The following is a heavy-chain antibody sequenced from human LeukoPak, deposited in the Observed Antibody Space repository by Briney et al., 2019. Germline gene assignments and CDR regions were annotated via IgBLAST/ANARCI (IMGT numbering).Heavy chain of an antibody. Sequence: GGSLRLSCAASGFSVSSHAMHWVRQAQGKGLEWVAVISYDGSNKYYGDSVKGRFTISRDNSKNTLYLQMNSLRAEDTAVYYCAKMRGGTKDGLDYWGQGTLVTVSS. CDR1: GFSVSSHA. CDR2: ISYDGSNK. V-gene: IGHV3-30*04. CDR3: AKMRGGTKDGLDY. D-gene: IGHD1-7*01. J-gene: IGHJ4*02.